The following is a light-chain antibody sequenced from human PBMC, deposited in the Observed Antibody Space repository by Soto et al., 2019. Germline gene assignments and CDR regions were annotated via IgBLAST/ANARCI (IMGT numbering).Light chain of an antibody. Sequence: QSVLTQPASVSGSPGQSITISCTGTSSDVGGYNYVSWYQQHPGKAPKLMIYEVSNRPSGVSNRFSGSKSGNTASLTISGLQAEDEADYYCSSYTGSSTQYVFGTGTKGTVL. V-gene: IGLV2-14*01. CDR3: SSYTGSSTQYV. CDR2: EVS. J-gene: IGLJ1*01. CDR1: SSDVGGYNY.